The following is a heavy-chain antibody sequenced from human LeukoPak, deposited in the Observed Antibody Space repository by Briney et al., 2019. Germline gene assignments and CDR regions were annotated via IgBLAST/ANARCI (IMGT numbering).Heavy chain of an antibody. CDR2: IYYSGRT. D-gene: IGHD2-21*02. Sequence: PSETLSLTCTVSGGSISSGNYYWGWIRQPPGKGLQWIGSIYYSGRTYYNPSLKGRVTIFVDTSKNQFSLKLNSVTAADTAVYYCARLQPTYCGGDCYPDYWGQGTLVTVSS. CDR3: ARLQPTYCGGDCYPDY. J-gene: IGHJ4*02. V-gene: IGHV4-39*01. CDR1: GGSISSGNYY.